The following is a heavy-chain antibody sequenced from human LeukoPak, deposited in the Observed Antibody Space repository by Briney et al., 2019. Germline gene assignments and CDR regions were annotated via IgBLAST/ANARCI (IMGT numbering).Heavy chain of an antibody. V-gene: IGHV3-20*04. D-gene: IGHD2-21*02. CDR3: ARDGLVAYCGGDCHWAYFDY. CDR2: INWNGGST. J-gene: IGHJ4*02. Sequence: GGSLRLSCAASGFAFDDYGMSWVRQAPGKGLEWVSGINWNGGSTGYADSVKGRFTISRDNAKNSLYLQMNSLRAEDTALYYCARDGLVAYCGGDCHWAYFDYWGQGTLVTVSS. CDR1: GFAFDDYG.